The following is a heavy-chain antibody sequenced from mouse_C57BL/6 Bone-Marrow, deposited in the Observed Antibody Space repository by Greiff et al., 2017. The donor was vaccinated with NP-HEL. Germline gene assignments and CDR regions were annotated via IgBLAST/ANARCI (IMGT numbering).Heavy chain of an antibody. D-gene: IGHD2-1*01. CDR3: AYSWFAY. Sequence: VQPQQSVAELVRPGASVKLFRTASGLHIKNIFMHWVKQRPEQGLEWIGRIDPSDGNTKYAPKFQGKATITADTSSNTAYLQLSSLTSEDTAVYYCAYSWFAYWGQGTLVTVSA. J-gene: IGHJ3*01. CDR2: IDPSDGNT. V-gene: IGHV14-3*01. CDR1: GLHIKNIF.